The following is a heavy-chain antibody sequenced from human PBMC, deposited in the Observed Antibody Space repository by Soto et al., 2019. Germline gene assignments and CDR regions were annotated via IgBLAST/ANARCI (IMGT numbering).Heavy chain of an antibody. D-gene: IGHD2-2*01. CDR2: IYYSGDT. V-gene: IGHV4-59*01. J-gene: IGHJ4*01. Sequence: PGKGLEWIGYIYYSGDTNYKPSLESRVTISVDTSKNQFSLKLSSVTAADTAVYYCARASTPGVPALFAYWGYGTPVTVSS. CDR3: ARASTPGVPALFAY.